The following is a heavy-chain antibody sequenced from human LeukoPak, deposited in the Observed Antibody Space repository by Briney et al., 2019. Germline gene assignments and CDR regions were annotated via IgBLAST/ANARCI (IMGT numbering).Heavy chain of an antibody. D-gene: IGHD3-22*01. V-gene: IGHV3-23*01. CDR1: GITLSNYG. CDR2: ISGSGGGT. J-gene: IGHJ4*02. CDR3: AKRGVVIRVILVGFHKEAYYFDS. Sequence: LAGGSLRLSCAVSGITLSNYGMSWVRQAPGKGLEWVAGISGSGGGTNYADSVKGRFTLSRDNPKNTLYLQMNSLRAEDTAVYFCAKRGVVIRVILVGFHKEAYYFDSWGQGALVTVSS.